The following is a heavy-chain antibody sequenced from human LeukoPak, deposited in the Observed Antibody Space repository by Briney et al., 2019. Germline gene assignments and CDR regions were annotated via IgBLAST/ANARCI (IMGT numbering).Heavy chain of an antibody. V-gene: IGHV3-30*19. J-gene: IGHJ5*02. CDR1: GFTFSNYG. CDR2: ISYDGSNK. CDR3: AKDRGSGWYGYFDP. D-gene: IGHD6-19*01. Sequence: RGGSLRLSCAASGFTFSNYGMHWVRQPPGKGLEWVAVISYDGSNKYYADSVKGRFTISRDNSKNTLYLQMNSLRAEDTAVYYCAKDRGSGWYGYFDPWGQGTLVTVSS.